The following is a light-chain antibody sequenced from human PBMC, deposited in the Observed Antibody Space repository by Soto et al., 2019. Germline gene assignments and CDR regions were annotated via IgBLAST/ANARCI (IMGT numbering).Light chain of an antibody. CDR2: DVS. CDR3: SSYPSSITLV. J-gene: IGLJ2*01. V-gene: IGLV2-14*03. CDR1: SSDVGGYNY. Sequence: QSALTQPASVSGSPGQSITISCTGTSSDVGGYNYVSWYQYHPGKAPKLMIYDVSNRPSGVSNRFSGSKSGNTASLTISGLQAEDEADYYCSSYPSSITLVFGGGTKVTVL.